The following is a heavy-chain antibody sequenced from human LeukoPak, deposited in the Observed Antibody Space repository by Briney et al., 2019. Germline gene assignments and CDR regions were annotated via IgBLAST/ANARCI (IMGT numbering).Heavy chain of an antibody. CDR3: ARDLAVAGTDLEY. V-gene: IGHV3-74*01. J-gene: IGHJ4*02. CDR1: GFTFNTYS. CDR2: INSDGSST. Sequence: GGSLRLSCAASGFTFNTYSMNWVRQAPGKGLEWVSRINSDGSSTSYADSVKGRFTISRDNAKNTLYLQMNSLRAEDTAVYYCARDLAVAGTDLEYWGQGTLVTVSS. D-gene: IGHD6-19*01.